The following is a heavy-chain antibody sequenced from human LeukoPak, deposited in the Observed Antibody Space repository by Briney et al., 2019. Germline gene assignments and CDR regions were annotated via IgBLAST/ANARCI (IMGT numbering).Heavy chain of an antibody. CDR2: IRYDGSNK. D-gene: IGHD2-2*01. CDR1: GFTFSSYG. J-gene: IGHJ1*01. Sequence: PGGSLRLSCAASGFTFSSYGMHWVRQAPGKGLEWVAFIRYDGSNKYYADSVKGRFTMSRDNAKNTLFLQMNNLTVEDTAFYYCARGSSTSSQDWGQGILVTVSS. CDR3: ARGSSTSSQD. V-gene: IGHV3-30*02.